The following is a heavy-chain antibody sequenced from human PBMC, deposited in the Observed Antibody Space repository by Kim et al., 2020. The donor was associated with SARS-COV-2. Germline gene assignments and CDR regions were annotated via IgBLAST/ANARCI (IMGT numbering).Heavy chain of an antibody. D-gene: IGHD6-13*01. J-gene: IGHJ6*02. Sequence: GGSLRLSCAASGFTFSSYWMHWVRQAPGKGLVWVSRINSDGSTTGYVDSVKGRFTISRDNAKNTLYLQMDSLRAEDTAVYYCARSRYSSSCMDVWGQGTTVTVSS. CDR1: GFTFSSYW. V-gene: IGHV3-74*01. CDR2: INSDGSTT. CDR3: ARSRYSSSCMDV.